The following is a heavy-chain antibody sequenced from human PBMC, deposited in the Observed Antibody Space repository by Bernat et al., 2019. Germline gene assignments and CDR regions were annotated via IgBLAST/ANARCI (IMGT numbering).Heavy chain of an antibody. Sequence: QLQLQESGPGLVKPSETLSLTCTVSGGSISSSSYYWGWIRQPPGKGLEWIGSIYYSGSTYYNPSLKSRVSISVDTSKNQYSLKLSSVTAADTALYNCASVTSSGYCHYWGQGTQVTVSS. V-gene: IGHV4-39*01. J-gene: IGHJ4*02. CDR1: GGSISSSSYY. D-gene: IGHD3-22*01. CDR2: IYYSGST. CDR3: ASVTSSGYCHY.